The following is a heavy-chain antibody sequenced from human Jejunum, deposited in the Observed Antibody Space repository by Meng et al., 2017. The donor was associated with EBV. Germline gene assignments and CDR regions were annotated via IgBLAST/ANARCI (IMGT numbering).Heavy chain of an antibody. Sequence: QVTLQESGPGLVKPSENLSLPCTVSVDSIINYYWTWIRQPPGKGLEWIGYIYYSGSANHNPSLRSRVTMSRDTSKNQFSLKLTSVTAADTAVYYCARRANGPRGWFDYWGQGTLVTVSS. CDR2: IYYSGSA. D-gene: IGHD6-19*01. CDR1: VDSIINYY. J-gene: IGHJ4*02. CDR3: ARRANGPRGWFDY. V-gene: IGHV4-59*01.